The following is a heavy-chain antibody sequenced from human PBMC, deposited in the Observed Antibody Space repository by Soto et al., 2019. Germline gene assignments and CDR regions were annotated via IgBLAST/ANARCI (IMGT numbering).Heavy chain of an antibody. CDR2: INHSGST. Sequence: SETLTHPCTVYGGSFRGYYWSWIRQRPRKDLEWIGEINHSGSTNYNPSLKSRVTISVDTSKNQFSLKLSSVTAADTAGYYCARVNMESWGSFYYYYGMDVWGQGTTVTVSS. V-gene: IGHV4-34*01. CDR3: ARVNMESWGSFYYYYGMDV. D-gene: IGHD7-27*01. CDR1: GGSFRGYY. J-gene: IGHJ6*02.